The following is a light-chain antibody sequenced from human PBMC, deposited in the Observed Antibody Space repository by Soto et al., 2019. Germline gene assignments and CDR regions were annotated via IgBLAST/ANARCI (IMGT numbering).Light chain of an antibody. CDR1: QNVKNNY. CDR3: QQYGSSPWT. V-gene: IGKV3-20*01. Sequence: DIVLTQSPGTLSLSPGERATLSCRASQNVKNNYLAWYQQKPGQAPSLLIRGASSRAAVLPGRFSGSGSGTAFTLTISRLEPEDFAVYYCQQYGSSPWTFGQGTKLEI. CDR2: GAS. J-gene: IGKJ2*02.